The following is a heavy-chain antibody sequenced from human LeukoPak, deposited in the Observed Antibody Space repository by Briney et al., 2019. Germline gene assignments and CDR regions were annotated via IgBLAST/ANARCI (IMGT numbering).Heavy chain of an antibody. V-gene: IGHV1-2*02. CDR2: INPNSGGT. CDR1: GYTFTDYY. CDR3: ARVWDGYKTLIPFDY. J-gene: IGHJ4*02. D-gene: IGHD5-24*01. Sequence: ASVKVSCKASGYTFTDYYMHWVRQAPGQGLEWMGWINPNSGGTKSAQKFQGRVTMISDTSISTVYMELTSLRSDDTAVYYCARVWDGYKTLIPFDYWGQGTLVTVSS.